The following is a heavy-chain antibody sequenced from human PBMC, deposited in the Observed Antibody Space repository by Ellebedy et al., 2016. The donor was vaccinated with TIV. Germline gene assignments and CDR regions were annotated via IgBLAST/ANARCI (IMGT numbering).Heavy chain of an antibody. Sequence: GESLKISXKGSGYSFSMYWIGWVRQVPGKGLEWMGIIYPGDSQTTYSPSFEGQVTMSADKSSNTAYLQWSNVKASDTAMYYCARHRGVSPRYYNMDVWGKGTPVTVS. CDR2: IYPGDSQT. CDR3: ARHRGVSPRYYNMDV. J-gene: IGHJ6*03. CDR1: GYSFSMYW. D-gene: IGHD3-10*01. V-gene: IGHV5-51*01.